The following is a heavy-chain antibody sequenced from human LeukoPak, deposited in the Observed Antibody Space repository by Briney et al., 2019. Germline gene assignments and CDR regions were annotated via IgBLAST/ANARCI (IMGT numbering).Heavy chain of an antibody. CDR3: ARAGYSSSWRVDY. V-gene: IGHV1-2*06. D-gene: IGHD6-13*01. CDR2: INPNSGGT. Sequence: ASVKVSCKDSRYTFTGYYMHWVRQAPGQGLEWMGRINPNSGGTNYAQKFQGRVTMTRDTSISTAYMELSRLRSDDTAVYYCARAGYSSSWRVDYWGQGTLVTVSS. J-gene: IGHJ4*02. CDR1: RYTFTGYY.